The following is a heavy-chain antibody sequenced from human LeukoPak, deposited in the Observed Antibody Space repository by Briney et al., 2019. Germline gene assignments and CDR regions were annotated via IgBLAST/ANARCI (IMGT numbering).Heavy chain of an antibody. Sequence: PSETLSLTCTVSGGSISSYYWSWIRQPAGKGLEWIGRIYTSGSTNYNPSLKSRVTMSVDTSKNQFSLKLSSVTAADTAVYCCARDMGSSSWIDAFDIWGQGTMVTVSS. J-gene: IGHJ3*02. V-gene: IGHV4-4*07. D-gene: IGHD6-13*01. CDR3: ARDMGSSSWIDAFDI. CDR2: IYTSGST. CDR1: GGSISSYY.